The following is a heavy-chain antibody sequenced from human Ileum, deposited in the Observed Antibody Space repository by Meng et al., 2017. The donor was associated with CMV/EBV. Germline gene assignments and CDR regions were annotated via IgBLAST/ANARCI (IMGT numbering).Heavy chain of an antibody. J-gene: IGHJ4*02. CDR1: GFPFGAYY. CDR3: ANLIASDY. D-gene: IGHD2/OR15-2a*01. CDR2: ITGPGSTI. Sequence: QVQLVESGGDMVKPGGSLRLSCAASGFPFGAYYMTWIRQAPGKGLEWISYITGPGSTIYYADSVKGRFTISRDNAKNSLYLQMNSLRAEDTAVYYCANLIASDYWGQGTLVTVSS. V-gene: IGHV3-11*01.